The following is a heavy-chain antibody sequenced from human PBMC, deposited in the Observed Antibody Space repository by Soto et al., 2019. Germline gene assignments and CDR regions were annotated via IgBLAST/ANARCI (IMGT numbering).Heavy chain of an antibody. J-gene: IGHJ6*02. CDR2: IDWDDDK. Sequence: SGPTLVNPTQTLTLTCTFSGFSLSTSGMCVSWIRQPPGKALEWLALIDWDDDKYYSTSLKTRLTISKDTSKNQVVLTMTNMDPVVTATYYCARMGRGIPARPTHYYGMDVWGQGTTVTVSS. CDR3: ARMGRGIPARPTHYYGMDV. CDR1: GFSLSTSGMC. V-gene: IGHV2-70*01. D-gene: IGHD6-6*01.